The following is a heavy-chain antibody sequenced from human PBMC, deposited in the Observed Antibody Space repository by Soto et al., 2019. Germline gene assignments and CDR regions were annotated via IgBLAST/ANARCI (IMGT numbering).Heavy chain of an antibody. CDR1: GGSFSGYY. CDR2: INHSGST. J-gene: IGHJ4*02. D-gene: IGHD3-10*01. Sequence: PSETLSLTCAAYGGSFSGYYWSWIRQPPGKGLEWIGEINHSGSTNYNPSLKSRVTISVDTSKNQFSLKLSSVTAADTAVYYCARTDYYFTSDYWGQGTLVTVSS. CDR3: ARTDYYFTSDY. V-gene: IGHV4-34*01.